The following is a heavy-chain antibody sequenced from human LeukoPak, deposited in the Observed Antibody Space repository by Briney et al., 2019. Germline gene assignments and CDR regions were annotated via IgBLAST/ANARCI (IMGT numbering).Heavy chain of an antibody. CDR1: GFTFSSYA. Sequence: GGSLRLSCAASGFTFSSYAMHWVRQAPGKGLEWVAVISCDGSNKYYADSVKGRFTISRDNAKNTLYLQMNSMRAEDTAVYYCAKSQGVRGVLTRRGYFDYWGQGTLVTVSS. CDR2: ISCDGSNK. D-gene: IGHD3-10*01. CDR3: AKSQGVRGVLTRRGYFDY. V-gene: IGHV3-30*04. J-gene: IGHJ4*02.